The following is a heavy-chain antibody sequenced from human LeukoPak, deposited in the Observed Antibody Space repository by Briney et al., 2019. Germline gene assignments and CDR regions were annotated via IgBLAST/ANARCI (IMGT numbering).Heavy chain of an antibody. CDR1: GGSISSSSYY. V-gene: IGHV4-39*01. Sequence: SETLSPTCTVSGGSISSSSYYWGWIRQPPGKGLEWIGSIYYSGSTYYNPSLKSRVTISVDTSKNQFSLKLSSVTAADTAVYYCARPQQVGDYYYGMDVWGQGTTVTVSS. CDR3: ARPQQVGDYYYGMDV. D-gene: IGHD1-26*01. J-gene: IGHJ6*02. CDR2: IYYSGST.